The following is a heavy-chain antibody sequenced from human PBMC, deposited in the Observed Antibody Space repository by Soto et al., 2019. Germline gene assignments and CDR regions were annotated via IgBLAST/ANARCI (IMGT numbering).Heavy chain of an antibody. J-gene: IGHJ5*02. V-gene: IGHV1-8*01. D-gene: IGHD3-9*01. CDR1: GYTFTIYD. Sequence: ASXKVSCKASGYTFTIYDINWVRQATVQFLEWMGWMNPNSGNTGYAQKFQGRVTMTRNTSISTAYMELSSLRSEDTAVYYCARTGVLRYFDWSLGWFDPWGQGTLVTVSS. CDR2: MNPNSGNT. CDR3: ARTGVLRYFDWSLGWFDP.